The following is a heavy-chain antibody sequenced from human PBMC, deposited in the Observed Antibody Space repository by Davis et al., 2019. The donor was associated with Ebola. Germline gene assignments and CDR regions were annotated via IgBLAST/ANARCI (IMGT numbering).Heavy chain of an antibody. J-gene: IGHJ6*02. CDR3: ARVTYYGSGSYYPFGYYYGMDV. CDR2: ISSSSSYI. D-gene: IGHD3-10*01. CDR1: GFTFRSYS. V-gene: IGHV3-21*01. Sequence: PGGSLRLSCAASGFTFRSYSMNWVRQAPGKGLEWVSSISSSSSYIYYADSVKGRFTISRDNAKNTLYLQMNSLRAEDTAVYYCARVTYYGSGSYYPFGYYYGMDVWGQGTTVTVSS.